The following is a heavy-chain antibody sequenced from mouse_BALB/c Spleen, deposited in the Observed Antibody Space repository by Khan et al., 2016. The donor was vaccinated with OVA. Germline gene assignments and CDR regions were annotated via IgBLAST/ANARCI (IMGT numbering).Heavy chain of an antibody. CDR2: ISSGDTT. CDR1: GFTFSNYG. J-gene: IGHJ3*01. Sequence: EVELVESGGGLVKPGGSLKLSCAASGFTFSNYGVSWVRQTPEKRLEWVASISSGDTTYYPDSVKGRFTISRDNARNILYLQMSSLRSEDTAVYYCERGYWFAYWGQGTLVTVSA. V-gene: IGHV5-6-5*01. CDR3: ERGYWFAY.